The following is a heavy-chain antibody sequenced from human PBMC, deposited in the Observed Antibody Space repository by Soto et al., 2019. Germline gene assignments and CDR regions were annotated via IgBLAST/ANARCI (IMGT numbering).Heavy chain of an antibody. CDR3: ARAAVTHERYHYGMDV. J-gene: IGHJ6*02. D-gene: IGHD4-17*01. CDR1: GYLISSGYY. Sequence: SETLSLTCSVSGYLISSGYYWGWIRQTPGKGLEWLGSIDYSGRTYYNPSLKSRVSTPVDLSKNQFSLRLTSVTAADTAVYYCARAAVTHERYHYGMDVWGQGTTVTVSS. V-gene: IGHV4-38-2*02. CDR2: IDYSGRT.